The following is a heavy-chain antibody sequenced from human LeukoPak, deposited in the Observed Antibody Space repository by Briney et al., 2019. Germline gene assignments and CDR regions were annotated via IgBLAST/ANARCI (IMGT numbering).Heavy chain of an antibody. Sequence: SETLSLTCTVSGGSISIYNFYWGWVRQPPGKGLEWIGNIYNAGSTYYNPSLKSRVTISVDTSKNQFSLKLSSVTAADTAVYYCAREDCSSTSCYHLFDYWGQGTLVTVSS. CDR3: AREDCSSTSCYHLFDY. CDR2: IYNAGST. D-gene: IGHD2-2*01. CDR1: GGSISIYNFY. V-gene: IGHV4-39*07. J-gene: IGHJ4*02.